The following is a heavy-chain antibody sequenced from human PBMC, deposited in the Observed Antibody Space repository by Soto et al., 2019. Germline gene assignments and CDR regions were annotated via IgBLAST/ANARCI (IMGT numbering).Heavy chain of an antibody. J-gene: IGHJ3*02. D-gene: IGHD6-19*01. CDR2: FDPEDGET. Sequence: ASVKVSCKVSGYTLTELSMHWVRQAPGKGLEWMGGFDPEDGETIYAQKFQGRVTMTEDTSADTAYMELSSLRSEDTAVYYCATYPYSSGWLRAFDIWGQGTMVTVSS. CDR1: GYTLTELS. V-gene: IGHV1-24*01. CDR3: ATYPYSSGWLRAFDI.